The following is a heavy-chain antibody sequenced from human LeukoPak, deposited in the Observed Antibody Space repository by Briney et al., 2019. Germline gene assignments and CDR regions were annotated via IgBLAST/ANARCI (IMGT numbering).Heavy chain of an antibody. Sequence: GRSLRLSCAASGFTFSSYGMHWVRQAPGKGLEWVAVISYDGSNKYYADSVKGRFTISRDNSKNTLYLRMNSLRAEDMAVYYCAKSGGCSSTSCYLVYFDYWGQGTLVTVSS. V-gene: IGHV3-30*18. J-gene: IGHJ4*02. CDR2: ISYDGSNK. CDR1: GFTFSSYG. D-gene: IGHD2-2*01. CDR3: AKSGGCSSTSCYLVYFDY.